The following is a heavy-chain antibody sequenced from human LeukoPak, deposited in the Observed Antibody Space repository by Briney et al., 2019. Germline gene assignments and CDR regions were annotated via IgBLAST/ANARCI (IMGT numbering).Heavy chain of an antibody. CDR2: INPNSGGT. J-gene: IGHJ3*02. CDR1: GYTFTGYY. D-gene: IGHD6-6*01. V-gene: IGHV1-2*02. CDR3: ARLLCSSLQAFDI. Sequence: ASVNVSCQASGYTFTGYYMHWVRQAPGQGLEWMGWINPNSGGTIHAQKFHGMVTMTKEPGISTTYMDLNRLRSDEMAVEYCARLLCSSLQAFDIWGQGTMVTVSS.